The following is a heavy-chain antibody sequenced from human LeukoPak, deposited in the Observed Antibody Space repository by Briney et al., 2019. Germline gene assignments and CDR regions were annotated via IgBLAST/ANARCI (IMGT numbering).Heavy chain of an antibody. CDR1: GYTFTSYY. CDR2: INPSGGST. CDR3: TKASGAAASYNWFDP. Sequence: ASVKVSCKASGYTFTSYYMHWVRQAPGQGLEWMGIINPSGGSTSYAQKFQGRFTISRDNAKNSLYLQMNSLRAEDTALYYCTKASGAAASYNWFDPWGQGTLVTVSS. J-gene: IGHJ5*02. D-gene: IGHD2-2*01. V-gene: IGHV1-46*01.